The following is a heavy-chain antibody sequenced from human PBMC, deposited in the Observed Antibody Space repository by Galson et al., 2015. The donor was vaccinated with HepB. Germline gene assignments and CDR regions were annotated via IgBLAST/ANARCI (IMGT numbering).Heavy chain of an antibody. D-gene: IGHD6-19*01. Sequence: SLRLSCAASGFTFSSYAMSWVRQAPGKGLEWVSAISGSGSSTYYADSVKGRFTVSRDNSKNTVYLQMNSLRAEDTAIYYCAKDQGYTSGWPYGMNVWGRGTTVTVSS. CDR2: ISGSGSST. V-gene: IGHV3-23*01. CDR1: GFTFSSYA. J-gene: IGHJ6*02. CDR3: AKDQGYTSGWPYGMNV.